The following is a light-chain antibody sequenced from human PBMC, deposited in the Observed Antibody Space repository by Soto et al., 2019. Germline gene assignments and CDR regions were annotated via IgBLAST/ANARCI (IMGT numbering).Light chain of an antibody. J-gene: IGKJ5*01. V-gene: IGKV3-15*01. Sequence: GITKSPGTLSVSPGERATLTCRAGQGVTTNFAWYQQKSGQSPRLLIYDVSIRDTGVPARFSGTWSETDFTLTLSGLQSEDSEVYFCQQYNNWPFSFGQGTRLEI. CDR3: QQYNNWPFS. CDR1: QGVTTN. CDR2: DVS.